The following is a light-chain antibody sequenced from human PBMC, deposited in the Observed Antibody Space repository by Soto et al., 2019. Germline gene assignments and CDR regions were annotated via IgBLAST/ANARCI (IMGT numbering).Light chain of an antibody. CDR2: KAS. CDR1: QSISSW. V-gene: IGKV1-5*03. Sequence: DIQMTQSPSTLSASVGDRVTITCRASQSISSWLDWYQQKPGEAPKLLIYKASSLESGVPSRFSGSGSGTDFTLTISSLQPDDFATDDCQQYNSSRRTVGQGTKVEIK. CDR3: QQYNSSRRT. J-gene: IGKJ1*01.